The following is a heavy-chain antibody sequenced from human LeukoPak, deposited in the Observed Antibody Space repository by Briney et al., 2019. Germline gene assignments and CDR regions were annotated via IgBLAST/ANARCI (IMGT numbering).Heavy chain of an antibody. CDR1: GYTFXXYY. V-gene: IGHV1-2*04. CDR3: AREGIAATDDAFDI. CDR2: INPNSGGT. Sequence: SXXAXGYTFXXYYMHXVRQAPGQGLEWMGWINPNSGGTKYAQKFQGWVTMSRDTSISTVYMELTRLRSDDTAVYYCAREGIAATDDAFDIWGQGTMVTVSS. D-gene: IGHD6-13*01. J-gene: IGHJ3*02.